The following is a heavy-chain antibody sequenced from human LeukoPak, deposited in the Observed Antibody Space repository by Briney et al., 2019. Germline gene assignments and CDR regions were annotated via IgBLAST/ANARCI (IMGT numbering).Heavy chain of an antibody. Sequence: DPLTLLCIFDGSRVGRCYRVWLRGPRVKEKKRIGYIYYSGSTNYNPSLKSRVTISVDTSKNQFSLKLSSVTAADTAVDYCARNSVYDKRYPFDYCGQGTLVTVSS. CDR3: ARNSVYDKRYPFDY. D-gene: IGHD5/OR15-5a*01. V-gene: IGHV4-59*02. J-gene: IGHJ4*02. CDR1: GSRVGRCY. CDR2: IYYSGST.